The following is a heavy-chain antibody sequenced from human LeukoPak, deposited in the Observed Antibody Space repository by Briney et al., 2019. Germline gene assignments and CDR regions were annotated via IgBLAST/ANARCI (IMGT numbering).Heavy chain of an antibody. CDR3: AREGGAYCSSASCSFEKYNWFDP. CDR1: GYTFTRYY. Sequence: ASVKVSCKASGYTFTRYYMHWVRQAPGHGLEWMGRINPNSGGTNYAQKSQGRVTITRDTSISTAYMEPSRLRSDDTAVYYCAREGGAYCSSASCSFEKYNWFDPWGQGTLVTVSS. D-gene: IGHD2-2*01. V-gene: IGHV1-2*06. J-gene: IGHJ5*02. CDR2: INPNSGGT.